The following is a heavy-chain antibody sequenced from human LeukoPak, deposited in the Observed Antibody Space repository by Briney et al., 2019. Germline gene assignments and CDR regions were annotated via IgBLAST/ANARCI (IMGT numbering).Heavy chain of an antibody. CDR1: GFTFSSYS. CDR3: AREYYGDYEYYYYGMDV. J-gene: IGHJ6*02. Sequence: GGSLILSCAASGFTFSSYSMNWVRRAPGKGLEWVSFISSSTYIHYADSVKGRFTISRDNAKNSVYLQMNSLRAEDTAVYYCAREYYGDYEYYYYGMDVWGQGTTVTVSS. CDR2: ISSSTYI. V-gene: IGHV3-21*01. D-gene: IGHD4-17*01.